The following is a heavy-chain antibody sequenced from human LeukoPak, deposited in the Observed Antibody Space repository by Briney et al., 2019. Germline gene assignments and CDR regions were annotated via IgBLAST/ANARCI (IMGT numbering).Heavy chain of an antibody. V-gene: IGHV4-59*01. CDR2: IYYSGTT. D-gene: IGHD6-13*01. Sequence: SETLSLTCSVSSGSLSNYYWSWVRQSPGKGLEWIGYIYYSGTTKYNPSLKSRVTLSIDTSQSRFSLKMNSVTAADTAVYYCARGVLQQPYFDYWGQGTLVTVSS. CDR3: ARGVLQQPYFDY. J-gene: IGHJ4*02. CDR1: SGSLSNYY.